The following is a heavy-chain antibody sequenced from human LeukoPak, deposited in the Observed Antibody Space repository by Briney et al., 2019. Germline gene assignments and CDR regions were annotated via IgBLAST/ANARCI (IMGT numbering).Heavy chain of an antibody. CDR2: ISYSGST. CDR1: GGSVSSYY. V-gene: IGHV4-30-4*01. Sequence: SETLSLTCTVSGGSVSSYYWSWIRQPPGKGLEWIGYISYSGSTYYSPSLKSRVTLSVDTSKNQFSLKLSSVTAADTAVYYCARDLSGKDAFDIWGQGTMVTVSS. D-gene: IGHD3-3*01. J-gene: IGHJ3*02. CDR3: ARDLSGKDAFDI.